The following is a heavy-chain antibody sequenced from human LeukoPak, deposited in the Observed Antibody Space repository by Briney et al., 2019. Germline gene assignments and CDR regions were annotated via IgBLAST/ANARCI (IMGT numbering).Heavy chain of an antibody. CDR3: ARDVSLDYYYYYMDV. Sequence: PSETLSLTRAVYGVSFSGYYWSWIRQPPGKGLEWIGEINHSGSTNYNPSLKSRVTISVDTSKNQFSLKLSSVTAADTAVYYCARDVSLDYYYYYMDVWGKGTTVTASS. V-gene: IGHV4-34*01. CDR1: GVSFSGYY. CDR2: INHSGST. J-gene: IGHJ6*03.